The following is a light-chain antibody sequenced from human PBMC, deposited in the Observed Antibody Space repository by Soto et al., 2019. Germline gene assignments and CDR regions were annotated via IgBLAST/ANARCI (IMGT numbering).Light chain of an antibody. CDR3: QQYNNWPPWA. CDR1: QSVSSN. CDR2: GAS. V-gene: IGKV3-15*01. J-gene: IGKJ1*01. Sequence: EIVMTQSPATLSVSPGERATLSCRASQSVSSNLAWYQQQPGQAPRLLIYGASTRATGIPARFSGSGSGTDFTLTISSLQSEDFAVYYCQQYNNWPPWAFGRGTKVEIK.